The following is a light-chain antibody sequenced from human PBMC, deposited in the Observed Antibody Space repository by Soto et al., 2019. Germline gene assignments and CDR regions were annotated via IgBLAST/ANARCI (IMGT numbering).Light chain of an antibody. J-gene: IGKJ1*01. V-gene: IGKV1-27*01. CDR3: QKYNIAPWT. CDR2: AAS. CDR1: QAISNY. Sequence: DIQMTQSPSSLSAYVGDRVTITCRASQAISNYLAWYQQKPGKVPKLLIYAASTLPSGVPSRFSGSGAGTDFTLTISILPPEDVATYYCQKYNIAPWTFGQGNKVEIK.